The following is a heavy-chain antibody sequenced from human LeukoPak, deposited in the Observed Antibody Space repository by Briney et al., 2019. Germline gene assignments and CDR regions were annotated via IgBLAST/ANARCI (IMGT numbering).Heavy chain of an antibody. J-gene: IGHJ4*02. CDR1: GFTFSSNE. V-gene: IGHV3-48*03. D-gene: IGHD2-2*01. CDR3: ASGYQLLHFDY. CDR2: ISSSGSTI. Sequence: PGGSLRLSCAASGFTFSSNEMNWVRQAPGKGLEWVSHISSSGSTIYYADSVKGRFTISRDNAKNSLYLQMNSLRAEDTAVYYCASGYQLLHFDYWGQGTLVTVSS.